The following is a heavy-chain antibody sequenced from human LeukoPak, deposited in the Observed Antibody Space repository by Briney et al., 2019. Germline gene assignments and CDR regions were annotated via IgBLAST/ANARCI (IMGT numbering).Heavy chain of an antibody. D-gene: IGHD3-22*01. J-gene: IGHJ4*02. CDR3: AKRKAYYDSSGLDY. CDR1: GFTFSSYG. CDR2: IHYDGSNK. Sequence: GGSLRLSCAASGFTFSSYGMHWVRQAPGKGLEWVTFIHYDGSNKYYADSVKGRFTISRDNSKNTLYLQMNSLRPEDTAVYYCAKRKAYYDSSGLDYWGQGTLVTVSS. V-gene: IGHV3-30*02.